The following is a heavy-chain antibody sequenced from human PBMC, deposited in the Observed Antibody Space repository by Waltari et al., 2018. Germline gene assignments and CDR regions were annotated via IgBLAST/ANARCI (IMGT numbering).Heavy chain of an antibody. D-gene: IGHD6-13*01. J-gene: IGHJ6*02. CDR3: AHSDYRSSWYTMDV. V-gene: IGHV1-18*01. CDR2: GSGYDGNT. Sequence: VKLVQSGGEVKKPGASVKVSCKASGYTFISNGISWVRQAPGQGLEWVGWGSGYDGNTKYARKFQGRVSLTADTATNTAYMELTSLTADDTAVYYCAHSDYRSSWYTMDVWGQGTTVSVSS. CDR1: GYTFISNG.